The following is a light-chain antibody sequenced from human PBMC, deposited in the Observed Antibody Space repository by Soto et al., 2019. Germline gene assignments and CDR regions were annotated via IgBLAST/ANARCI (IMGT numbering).Light chain of an antibody. CDR1: STNVGSYNF. J-gene: IGLJ2*01. CDR3: CSYAGSYTLI. CDR2: DVS. Sequence: QSALTQPRSVSGSPGQSVTISCTGTSTNVGSYNFVSWYQQHPGKAPNFVIYDVSRRPSGVPDRFSGSRSGNTASLTISGLQDEDEADYYCCSYAGSYTLIFGGGTKLTVL. V-gene: IGLV2-11*01.